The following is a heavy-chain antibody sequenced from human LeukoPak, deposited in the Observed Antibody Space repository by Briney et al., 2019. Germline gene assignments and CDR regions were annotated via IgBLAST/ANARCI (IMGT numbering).Heavy chain of an antibody. Sequence: GGSLRLSCAASGFTFSSYGMHWVRQAPGKGLEWVAVISYDGSSKYYADSVKGRFTISRDNSKNTLYLQMNSLRAEDTAVYYCAKDLSVAGQDYWGQGTLVTVSS. CDR2: ISYDGSSK. CDR1: GFTFSSYG. D-gene: IGHD6-19*01. V-gene: IGHV3-30*18. CDR3: AKDLSVAGQDY. J-gene: IGHJ4*02.